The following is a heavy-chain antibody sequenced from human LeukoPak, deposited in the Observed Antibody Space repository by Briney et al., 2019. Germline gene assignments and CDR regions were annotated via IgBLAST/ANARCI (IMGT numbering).Heavy chain of an antibody. CDR2: ISGSGGST. V-gene: IGHV3-23*01. D-gene: IGHD1-7*01. CDR1: GFTFSSYA. CDR3: AKYTLELLFSGWFDP. J-gene: IGHJ5*02. Sequence: GGSLRLSCAASGFTFSSYAMSWVRQAPGKGLEWVSAISGSGGSTYYADSVKGRFTISRDNSKNTLYLQMNSLRAKDTAVYYCAKYTLELLFSGWFDPWGQGTLVTVSS.